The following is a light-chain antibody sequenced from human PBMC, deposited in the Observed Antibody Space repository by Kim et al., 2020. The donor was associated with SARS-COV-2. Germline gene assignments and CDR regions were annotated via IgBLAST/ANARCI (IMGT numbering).Light chain of an antibody. Sequence: DIQMTQSPSTLSASVGDRVTITCPASQNIDNWLAWYQQKPGKAPKLLIYKASRLHSGVPSRFSGSGSGTEFTLTISSLQPDDFAIYFCQQYETYWTFGLGTKVDIK. CDR3: QQYETYWT. CDR2: KAS. V-gene: IGKV1-5*03. CDR1: QNIDNW. J-gene: IGKJ1*01.